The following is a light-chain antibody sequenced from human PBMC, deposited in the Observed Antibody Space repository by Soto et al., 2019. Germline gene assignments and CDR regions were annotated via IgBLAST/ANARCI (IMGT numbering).Light chain of an antibody. J-gene: IGLJ3*02. CDR1: SSNIGRNT. Sequence: QAVVTQPPSASGTPGQRVTISCSGSSSNIGRNTVNWYQQLPGTAPKLLIFASNQRPSGVPDRFSGSKTGTSASLAISGLQSEDEADYYCAAWDDSLNGWVFGGGTKLTVL. CDR3: AAWDDSLNGWV. CDR2: ASN. V-gene: IGLV1-44*01.